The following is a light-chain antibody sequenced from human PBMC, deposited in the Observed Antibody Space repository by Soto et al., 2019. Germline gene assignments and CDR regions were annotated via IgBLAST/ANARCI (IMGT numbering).Light chain of an antibody. V-gene: IGKV1-5*01. CDR1: QSISSW. Sequence: DIQMTRSPSTLSASVGDRDTITCRASQSISSWLAWYQQKLGRAPRLLIYDASSLESGVPSRFSGSGYGTEFTLTISSLQPDDFTPYYCQQYNTYSSLTFGGGTKVDIK. CDR2: DAS. J-gene: IGKJ4*01. CDR3: QQYNTYSSLT.